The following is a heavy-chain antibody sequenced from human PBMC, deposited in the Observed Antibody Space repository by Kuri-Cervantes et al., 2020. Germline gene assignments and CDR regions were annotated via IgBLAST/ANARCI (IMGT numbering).Heavy chain of an antibody. CDR2: MNPKSGNT. J-gene: IGHJ5*02. CDR1: GYTFTNYD. CDR3: ARAYSYGLNWFDP. Sequence: ASVKVSCKASGYTFTNYDINWVRQATGQGLEWMGWMNPKSGNTAYAQKFQGRLTMTRSTSISTAYMELSSLRSEDSAVYYCARAYSYGLNWFDPWGQGILVTVSS. V-gene: IGHV1-8*02. D-gene: IGHD5-18*01.